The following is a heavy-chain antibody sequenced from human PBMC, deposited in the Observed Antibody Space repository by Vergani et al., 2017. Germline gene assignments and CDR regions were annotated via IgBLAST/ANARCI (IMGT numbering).Heavy chain of an antibody. D-gene: IGHD6-6*01. Sequence: QVQLQQSGPGLVKPSQTLSLTCAISGDSVSSNSAAWNWIRQSPSRGLEWLGRTYNRSKWYNDYAVSVKSRITINPDTAKNQFSLQLNSVTPEDTAVYYCARWFLPEYSSSGRIYDCWGQGTLVTVSS. CDR3: ARWFLPEYSSSGRIYDC. CDR1: GDSVSSNSAA. V-gene: IGHV6-1*01. CDR2: TYNRSKWYN. J-gene: IGHJ4*02.